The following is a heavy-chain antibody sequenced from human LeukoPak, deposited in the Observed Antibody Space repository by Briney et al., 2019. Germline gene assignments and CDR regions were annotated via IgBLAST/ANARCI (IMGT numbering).Heavy chain of an antibody. V-gene: IGHV3-21*04. CDR3: AKSGYNRFDY. CDR2: ISTSSSYI. CDR1: GFTFSSYS. J-gene: IGHJ4*02. Sequence: PGGSLRLSCTASGFTFSSYSMNWVRQAPGKGLEWVSSISTSSSYIYYADSVKGRFTISRDNSKNTLYLQMNSLRAEDTAVYYCAKSGYNRFDYWGQGTLVTVSS. D-gene: IGHD5-24*01.